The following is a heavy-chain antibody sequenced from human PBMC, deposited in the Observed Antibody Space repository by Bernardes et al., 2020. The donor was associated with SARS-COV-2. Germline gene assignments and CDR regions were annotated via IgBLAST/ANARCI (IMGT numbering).Heavy chain of an antibody. CDR1: GVTFSGHY. V-gene: IGHV3-11*05. Sequence: GGSLRLSCAASGVTFSGHYMTWIRQAPGKGLEWLSYISTTSGDTHYADSVRGRFIISRDNAKNSLYLQMSSLRAEDRAVYYCGRVPYSSSSGVDYWGQGTLVTVSA. CDR2: ISTTSGDT. J-gene: IGHJ4*02. CDR3: GRVPYSSSSGVDY. D-gene: IGHD6-6*01.